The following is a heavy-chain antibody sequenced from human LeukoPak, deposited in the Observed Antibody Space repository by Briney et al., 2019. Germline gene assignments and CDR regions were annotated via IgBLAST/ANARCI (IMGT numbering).Heavy chain of an antibody. J-gene: IGHJ4*02. Sequence: GGSLGLSCVASGFIFSDHAFHWVRQSPDKGLEWVALIGSDGTKQYYADSVQGRFTVSRENSKNTLFLQMNTVRADDTAVYFCARQMTSTRLFDSWGQGTLVTVSS. CDR3: ARQMTSTRLFDS. CDR1: GFIFSDHA. V-gene: IGHV3-30*04. D-gene: IGHD5/OR15-5a*01. CDR2: IGSDGTKQ.